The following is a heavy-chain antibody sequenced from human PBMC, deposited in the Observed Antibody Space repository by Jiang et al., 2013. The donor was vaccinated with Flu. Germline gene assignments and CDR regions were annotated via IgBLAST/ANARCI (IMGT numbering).Heavy chain of an antibody. CDR2: IIPILGIA. D-gene: IGHD3-10*01. Sequence: EVKKPGSSVRXPAGXEALSSYAISWVRQAPGQGLEWMGRIIPILGIANYAQKFQGRVTITADKSTSTAYMELSSLRSEDTAVYYCAREGITMVRGVIGYYGMDVWGQGTTVTVSS. CDR1: ALSSYA. V-gene: IGHV1-69*04. CDR3: AREGITMVRGVIGYYGMDV. J-gene: IGHJ6*02.